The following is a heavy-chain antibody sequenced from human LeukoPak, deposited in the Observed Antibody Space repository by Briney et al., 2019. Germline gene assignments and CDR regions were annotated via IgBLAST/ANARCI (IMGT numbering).Heavy chain of an antibody. CDR2: SIGSGGSA. J-gene: IGHJ4*02. D-gene: IGHD2-15*01. CDR1: GFTSSTCT. V-gene: IGHV3-23*01. CDR3: AKSVVVITFRFDD. Sequence: PGGSLELSCVASGFTSSTCTMNWIRQAPGKGLEWVSGSIGSGGSAFNADSVKGRFSISRDTSKNTLFLHMNNLRAGDTAVYYCAKSVVVITFRFDDWGQGALVTVSS.